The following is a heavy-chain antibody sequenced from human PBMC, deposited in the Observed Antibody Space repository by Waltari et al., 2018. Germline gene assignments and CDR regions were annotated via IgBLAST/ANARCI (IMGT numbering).Heavy chain of an antibody. Sequence: QVQLQESGPGLVKPSETLSLTCAVSGYSISSGYYWGWIRQPPGKGLEWIGSIYHSGSTYYNPSLKSRVTISVDTSKNQFSLKLSSVTAADTAVYYCARGVLNYDFWSGYYLYFDYWGQGTLVTVSS. V-gene: IGHV4-38-2*01. D-gene: IGHD3-3*01. J-gene: IGHJ4*02. CDR3: ARGVLNYDFWSGYYLYFDY. CDR1: GYSISSGYY. CDR2: IYHSGST.